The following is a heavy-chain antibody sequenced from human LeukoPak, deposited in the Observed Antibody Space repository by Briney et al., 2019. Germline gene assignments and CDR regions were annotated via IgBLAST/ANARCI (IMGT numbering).Heavy chain of an antibody. CDR1: GYTFTAYY. J-gene: IGHJ4*02. Sequence: WASVKVSCKASGYTFTAYYLHWVRQAPGQGLEWMGWIDTSTGDTKYAQKFQGRVTISRDTSTGTSYMELRSLISGDTAVYYCASEAFCAGGRCYLQRVASWGRGTLVTVSS. CDR3: ASEAFCAGGRCYLQRVAS. V-gene: IGHV1-2*02. CDR2: IDTSTGDT. D-gene: IGHD2-15*01.